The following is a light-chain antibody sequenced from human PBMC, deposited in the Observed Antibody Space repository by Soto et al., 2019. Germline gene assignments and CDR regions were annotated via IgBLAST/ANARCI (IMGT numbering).Light chain of an antibody. CDR1: QRISTY. CDR2: DAS. CDR3: KQYGSSPPT. J-gene: IGKJ1*01. V-gene: IGKV1-39*01. Sequence: DIQMTQSPSSLSASVGDRVTITCRASQRISTYLNWYQQKPGKAPKFLIYDASNLQSGVPSRFSGSGSGTDFTLTINRLEPEDFALYYCKQYGSSPPTFGQGTKVDI.